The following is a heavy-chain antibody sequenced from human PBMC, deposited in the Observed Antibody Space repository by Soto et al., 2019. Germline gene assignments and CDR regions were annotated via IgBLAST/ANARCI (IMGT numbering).Heavy chain of an antibody. J-gene: IGHJ4*02. Sequence: ASVKVSCRASGYTFIDYYMHWVRQAPGQGFEWMGRISPRSGGTNYAQKFQGRVTMTWDTSLNTAYMELSSLISEDTAVYYCARPPGYISDWYYFDLWGQGTLVTVSS. D-gene: IGHD3-9*01. CDR3: ARPPGYISDWYYFDL. CDR1: GYTFIDYY. V-gene: IGHV1-2*02. CDR2: ISPRSGGT.